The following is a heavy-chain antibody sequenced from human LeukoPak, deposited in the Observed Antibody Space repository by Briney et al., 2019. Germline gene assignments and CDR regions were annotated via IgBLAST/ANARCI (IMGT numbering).Heavy chain of an antibody. D-gene: IGHD2-2*02. V-gene: IGHV1-18*01. CDR2: ISAYNGNT. J-gene: IGHJ6*02. Sequence: ASVKVSCKASGYTFTSYGIIWVRQAPGQGLEWMGWISAYNGNTNYAQKLQGRVTMTTDTSTSTAYMELRSLRSDDTAVYYCASFSCSSTSCYSPYYYYGMDVWGQGTTVTVSS. CDR1: GYTFTSYG. CDR3: ASFSCSSTSCYSPYYYYGMDV.